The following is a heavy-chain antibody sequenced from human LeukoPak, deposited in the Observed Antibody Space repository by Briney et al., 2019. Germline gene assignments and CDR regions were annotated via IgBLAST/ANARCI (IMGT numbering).Heavy chain of an antibody. Sequence: ASVKVSCKASGYTFTGYYMHWVRQAPGQGLEWMGWINPNSGGTNYAQKFQGRVTMTRDTSISTAYMELSRLRSDDTAVYYCARGEGGIDYGDCAYYFDYWGQGTLVTVSS. D-gene: IGHD4-17*01. CDR2: INPNSGGT. CDR1: GYTFTGYY. CDR3: ARGEGGIDYGDCAYYFDY. V-gene: IGHV1-2*02. J-gene: IGHJ4*02.